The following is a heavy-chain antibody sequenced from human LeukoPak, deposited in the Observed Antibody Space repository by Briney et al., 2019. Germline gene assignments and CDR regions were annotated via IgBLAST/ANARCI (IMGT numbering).Heavy chain of an antibody. CDR2: INHSGST. CDR1: GGSFSGYY. D-gene: IGHD5-18*01. CDR3: ARGLRGYSYGYANNYSDY. Sequence: SETLSLTCAVYGGSFSGYYWSWIRQPPGKGLEWIGEINHSGSTNYNPSLKSRVTISVDTSKNQFSLKLSSVTAADTAVYYCARGLRGYSYGYANNYSDYWGQGTLVTVSS. V-gene: IGHV4-34*01. J-gene: IGHJ4*02.